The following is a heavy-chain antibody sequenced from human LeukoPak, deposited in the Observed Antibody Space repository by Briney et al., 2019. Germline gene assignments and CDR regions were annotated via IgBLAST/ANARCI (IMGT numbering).Heavy chain of an antibody. D-gene: IGHD2-15*01. V-gene: IGHV4-34*01. CDR2: INHSGST. J-gene: IGHJ4*02. Sequence: SETLSLTCAVYGGSFSGYYWSWLRQPPGKGLEWIGEINHSGSTNYNPSLKSRVTISVDTSKNQFSLKLSSVTAADTAVYYCARGPPLPGGGSRYDYWGQGTLVTVSS. CDR1: GGSFSGYY. CDR3: ARGPPLPGGGSRYDY.